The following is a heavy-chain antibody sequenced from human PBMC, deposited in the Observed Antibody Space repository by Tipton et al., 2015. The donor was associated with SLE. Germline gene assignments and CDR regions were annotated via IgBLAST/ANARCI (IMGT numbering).Heavy chain of an antibody. CDR3: ATDYYDSSGYPTFFDY. CDR1: GFTFSNFW. D-gene: IGHD3-22*01. V-gene: IGHV3-48*04. CDR2: ISSSGGTI. Sequence: GSLRLSCAVSGFTFSNFWMNWVRQAPGKGLEWVSYISSSGGTIYYADSVKGRFTISRDNGKNSLYLQMNSMRAEDTAVYYCATDYYDSSGYPTFFDYWGQGTLVTVSS. J-gene: IGHJ4*02.